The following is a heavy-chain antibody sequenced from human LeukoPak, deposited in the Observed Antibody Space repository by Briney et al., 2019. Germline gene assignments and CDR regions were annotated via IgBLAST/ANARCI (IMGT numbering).Heavy chain of an antibody. Sequence: GGSLRLSCAASGFTVSSNYMSWVRQAPGKGLEWVSGISSNGASTYYVDSVKGRFTISRDNSKNTLFLQMNSLRAEDTAVYYCAKRGSVGTLGHFDYWGQGTLVTVSS. CDR2: ISSNGAST. D-gene: IGHD6-13*01. V-gene: IGHV3-23*01. J-gene: IGHJ4*02. CDR1: GFTVSSNY. CDR3: AKRGSVGTLGHFDY.